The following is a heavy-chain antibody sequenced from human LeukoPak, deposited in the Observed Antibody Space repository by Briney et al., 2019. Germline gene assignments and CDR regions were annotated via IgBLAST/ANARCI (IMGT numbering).Heavy chain of an antibody. CDR2: IWPDGSIK. J-gene: IGHJ4*02. V-gene: IGHV3-33*01. D-gene: IGHD3-9*01. CDR3: ARGLRYFDWLFLETYYFDY. Sequence: GGSLRLSCAASGFTFSSHGMHWVRQAPGKGLEWVAVIWPDGSIKYYADSVKGRFTISRDNSKNTLYLQLNSLRAEDTAVYYCARGLRYFDWLFLETYYFDYWGQGTLVTVSS. CDR1: GFTFSSHG.